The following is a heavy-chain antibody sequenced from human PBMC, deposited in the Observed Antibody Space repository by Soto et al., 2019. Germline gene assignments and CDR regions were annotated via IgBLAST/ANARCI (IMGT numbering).Heavy chain of an antibody. V-gene: IGHV2-5*02. CDR1: GFSLNSNGVA. CDR3: AHSYRSRNYYGMFDA. J-gene: IGHJ5*02. D-gene: IGHD3-10*01. CDR2: IFWDDNK. Sequence: SGPTLVNPTQTLTLTCTFSGFSLNSNGVAVGWIRQPPGKALEWLALIFWDDNKRYSPSLNNRLTITNDASRNQVVLTVTNMDPVDTATYYCAHSYRSRNYYGMFDAWGQ.